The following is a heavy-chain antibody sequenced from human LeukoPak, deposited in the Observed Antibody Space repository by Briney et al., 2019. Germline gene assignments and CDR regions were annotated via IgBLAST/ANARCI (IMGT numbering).Heavy chain of an antibody. CDR1: GGSISSYY. J-gene: IGHJ5*02. Sequence: SETLSLTCTVSGGSISSYYWSWIRQPPGKGLEWIGYIYYSGSTNYNPSLKSRVTISVDTSKNQFSLKLSSVTAADTAVYYCARSGTMALNWFDPWGQGTLVTVSS. V-gene: IGHV4-59*08. CDR2: IYYSGST. CDR3: ARSGTMALNWFDP. D-gene: IGHD3-10*01.